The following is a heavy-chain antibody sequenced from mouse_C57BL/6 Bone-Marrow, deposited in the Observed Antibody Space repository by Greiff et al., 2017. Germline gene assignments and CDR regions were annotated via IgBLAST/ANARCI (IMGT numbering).Heavy chain of an antibody. V-gene: IGHV14-4*01. CDR1: GFNINDDY. CDR2: IDPENGDT. CDR3: TTPTGTYDY. D-gene: IGHD4-1*02. J-gene: IGHJ2*01. Sequence: EVQLQQSGAELVRPGASVKLSCTASGFNINDDYMHWVKQRPEQGLEWIGWIDPENGDTEYASKFQGKATITADTSSNTAYLQLSSLTSEDTAVYYCTTPTGTYDYWGQGTTLTVSS.